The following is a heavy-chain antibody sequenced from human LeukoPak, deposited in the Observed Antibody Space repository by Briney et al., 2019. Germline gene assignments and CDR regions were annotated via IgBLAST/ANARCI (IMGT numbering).Heavy chain of an antibody. Sequence: PGGSLRLSCAASGFTFINYGMSWVRQAPGKGLEWVSAISGSGGSTYYTDSVKGRFTISRDNSKNTLYLEMNSLRVEDTAVYSCAKVYGYNPYYYYYMDVWGKGTTVTISS. D-gene: IGHD5-24*01. CDR1: GFTFINYG. J-gene: IGHJ6*03. V-gene: IGHV3-23*01. CDR2: ISGSGGST. CDR3: AKVYGYNPYYYYYMDV.